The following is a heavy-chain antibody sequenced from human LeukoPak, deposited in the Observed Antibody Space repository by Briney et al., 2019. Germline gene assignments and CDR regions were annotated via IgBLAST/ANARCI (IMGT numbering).Heavy chain of an antibody. Sequence: GGSLRLSCTASGFNFNNSFMTWVRQAPGKGLEWVANIKEDGNEKYYVDSVKGRFTISRDNANNSLYLQMNSLVTEDTAVCLCARDYPPGDYWGQGTLVTVSS. J-gene: IGHJ4*02. CDR3: ARDYPPGDY. D-gene: IGHD3-16*02. CDR2: IKEDGNEK. V-gene: IGHV3-7*01. CDR1: GFNFNNSF.